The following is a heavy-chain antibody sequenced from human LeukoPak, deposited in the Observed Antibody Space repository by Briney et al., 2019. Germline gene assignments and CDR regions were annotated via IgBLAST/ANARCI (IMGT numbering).Heavy chain of an antibody. CDR2: INHSGST. CDR1: GGSFSGYY. Sequence: PSETLSLTCAVYGGSFSGYYWSWIRQPPGKGLEWIGEINHSGSTNYNPSLKSRVTISVDTSKNQFSLKLSSVTAADTAVYYCARPSYWYFDLWGRGTLVTVSS. J-gene: IGHJ2*01. V-gene: IGHV4-34*01. CDR3: ARPSYWYFDL.